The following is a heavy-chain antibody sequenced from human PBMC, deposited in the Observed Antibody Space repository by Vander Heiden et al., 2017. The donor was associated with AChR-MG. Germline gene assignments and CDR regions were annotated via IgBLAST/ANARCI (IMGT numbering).Heavy chain of an antibody. V-gene: IGHV3-33*01. CDR3: ARETTEAGTSYYFDY. CDR1: GFTFSGDG. J-gene: IGHJ4*02. Sequence: QVQLVESGGGVVQPGRSLRLSCAASGFTFSGDGMHWVRQAPGKGLEWVAVIWYDGSNKYYADSVKGRFTISRDNSKNTLYLQMNSLRAEDTAVYYCARETTEAGTSYYFDYWGQGTLVTVSS. D-gene: IGHD6-19*01. CDR2: IWYDGSNK.